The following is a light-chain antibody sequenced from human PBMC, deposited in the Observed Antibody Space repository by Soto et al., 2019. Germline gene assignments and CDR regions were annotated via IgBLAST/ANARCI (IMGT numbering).Light chain of an antibody. Sequence: QSVLTQPPSVSGAPGQRVTISCTGTRSNIGAGFDVHWYQQLPGTAPKLLIYDNNNRPSGVPDRFSGSKSGTSASLAITGFQTGDEADYYCGSWDSSLSAYVFGTGTKVTVL. CDR1: RSNIGAGFD. V-gene: IGLV1-40*01. J-gene: IGLJ1*01. CDR3: GSWDSSLSAYV. CDR2: DNN.